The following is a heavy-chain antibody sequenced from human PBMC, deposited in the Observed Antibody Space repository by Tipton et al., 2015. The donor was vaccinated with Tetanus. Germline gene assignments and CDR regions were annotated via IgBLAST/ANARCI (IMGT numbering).Heavy chain of an antibody. J-gene: IGHJ6*02. CDR2: IYSSGST. V-gene: IGHV4-4*07. Sequence: TLSLTCTVSGGSLSTFYWNWIRQPAGKGLEWIGRIYSSGSTNYNPSLKSRVTMSIDTSKNQFSLELTSVTAADTAVYYCARDFRERSGTYFSYYYTMDVWDQGP. CDR3: ARDFRERSGTYFSYYYTMDV. CDR1: GGSLSTFY. D-gene: IGHD1-26*01.